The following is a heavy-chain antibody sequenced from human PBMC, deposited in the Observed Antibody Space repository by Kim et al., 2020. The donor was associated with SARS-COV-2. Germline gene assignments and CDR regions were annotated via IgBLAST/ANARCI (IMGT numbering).Heavy chain of an antibody. V-gene: IGHV3-30*18. CDR2: ISYDGSNK. CDR3: AKPIVRPPTTVTTYDY. D-gene: IGHD4-17*01. Sequence: GGSLRLSCAASGFTFSSYGMHWVRQAPGKGLEWVAVISYDGSNKYYADSVKGRFTISRDNSKNTLYLQMNSLRAEDTAVYYCAKPIVRPPTTVTTYDYWGQGTLVTVSS. CDR1: GFTFSSYG. J-gene: IGHJ4*02.